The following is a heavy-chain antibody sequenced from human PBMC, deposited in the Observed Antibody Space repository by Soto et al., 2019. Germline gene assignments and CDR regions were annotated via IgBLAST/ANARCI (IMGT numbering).Heavy chain of an antibody. V-gene: IGHV1-3*01. CDR1: GYTFTSYA. D-gene: IGHD4-17*01. J-gene: IGHJ4*02. Sequence: QVQLVQSGAEVKKPGASVKVSCKASGYTFTSYALHWVRQAPGQRLEWMGWVNAGNGYTKYSQNFQGRVTITRDTSATTWYMELSGLRSEDTAVYYCARPLYADYFDYWGQGTLVTVSS. CDR2: VNAGNGYT. CDR3: ARPLYADYFDY.